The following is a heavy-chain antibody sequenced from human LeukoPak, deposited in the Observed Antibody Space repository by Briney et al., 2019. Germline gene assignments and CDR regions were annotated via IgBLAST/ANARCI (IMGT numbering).Heavy chain of an antibody. CDR3: ARRKPGGSAFDI. Sequence: GGSLRLSCAASGFTFSSYWMSWVRQAPGKGLEWVANIKEDGSEKYYVDSVKGRFTILRDNAKDSLYLQMNSLRAEDTAVYYCARRKPGGSAFDIWGHGTMVTVSS. V-gene: IGHV3-7*01. D-gene: IGHD2-15*01. J-gene: IGHJ3*02. CDR2: IKEDGSEK. CDR1: GFTFSSYW.